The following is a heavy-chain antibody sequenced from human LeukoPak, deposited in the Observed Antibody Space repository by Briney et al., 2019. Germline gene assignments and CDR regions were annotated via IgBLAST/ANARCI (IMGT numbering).Heavy chain of an antibody. CDR1: GFTFSSYA. Sequence: GGSLRLSCAASGFTFSSYAMSWVRQAPGKGLEWVSAISGSGGSTYYADSVKGRFTISRDNSKNTLYLQMNSLRAEDTAVYYCAKDSSSLYYYYYMDVWGKGTTVTASS. D-gene: IGHD6-6*01. V-gene: IGHV3-23*01. CDR2: ISGSGGST. J-gene: IGHJ6*03. CDR3: AKDSSSLYYYYYMDV.